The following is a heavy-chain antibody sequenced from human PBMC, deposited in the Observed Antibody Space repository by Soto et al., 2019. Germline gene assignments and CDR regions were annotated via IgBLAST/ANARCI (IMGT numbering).Heavy chain of an antibody. CDR3: ARAHCGGDCYSGVDY. J-gene: IGHJ4*02. D-gene: IGHD2-21*02. CDR1: GYTFTGYY. V-gene: IGHV1-2*04. Sequence: GASVKVSCKASGYTFTGYYMHWVRQAPGQELEWMGWINPNSGGTNYAQKFQGWVTMTRDTSISTAYMELSRLRSDDTAVYYCARAHCGGDCYSGVDYWGQGTLVTVSS. CDR2: INPNSGGT.